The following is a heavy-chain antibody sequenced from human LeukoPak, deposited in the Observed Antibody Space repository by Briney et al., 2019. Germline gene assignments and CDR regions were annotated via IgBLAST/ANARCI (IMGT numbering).Heavy chain of an antibody. V-gene: IGHV1-24*01. CDR1: GYTFTGYY. CDR3: ATARYSSGWIPLDY. Sequence: ASVKVSCKASGYTFTGYYMHWVRQAPGKGLEWMGGFDPEDGETIYAQKFQGRVTMTEDTSTDTAYMELSSLRSEDTAVYYCATARYSSGWIPLDYWGQGTLVTVSS. D-gene: IGHD6-19*01. CDR2: FDPEDGET. J-gene: IGHJ4*02.